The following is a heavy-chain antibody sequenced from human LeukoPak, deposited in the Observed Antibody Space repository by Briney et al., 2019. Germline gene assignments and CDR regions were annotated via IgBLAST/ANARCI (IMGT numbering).Heavy chain of an antibody. V-gene: IGHV4-34*01. J-gene: IGHJ5*02. CDR2: INHSGST. D-gene: IGHD3-22*01. CDR3: ARGLTAYYYDSSGSRWFDP. CDR1: GGSFSGYY. Sequence: PSETLSLTCAVYGGSFSGYYWSWIRQPPGKGLEWIGEINHSGSTKYNPSLKSRVTISVYTYKYQFSLKLSSVTAADTAVYYCARGLTAYYYDSSGSRWFDPWGQGTLVTVSS.